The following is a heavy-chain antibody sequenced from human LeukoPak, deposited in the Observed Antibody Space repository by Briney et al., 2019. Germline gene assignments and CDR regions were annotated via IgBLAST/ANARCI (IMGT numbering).Heavy chain of an antibody. V-gene: IGHV3-23*01. CDR1: GFIFSIYG. CDR2: ISDSGGNT. D-gene: IGHD6-19*01. J-gene: IGHJ4*02. CDR3: AKGKAVAGTFYDF. Sequence: GGTLRLSCATSGFIFSIYGMSWVRQAPGKGLECVSAISDSGGNTYYADSVKGRFTISRDNAKNTLYLQMNSLRAEDTAVYYCAKGKAVAGTFYDFWGQGTLVTVSS.